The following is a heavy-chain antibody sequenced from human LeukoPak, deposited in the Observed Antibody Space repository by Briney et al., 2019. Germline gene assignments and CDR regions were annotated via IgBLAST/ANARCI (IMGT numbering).Heavy chain of an antibody. CDR3: ARGSGSYYRRYFDY. CDR1: GGSFSGYY. D-gene: IGHD1-26*01. Sequence: SETLSLTCAVYGGSFSGYYWSWIRQPPGKGLEWIGEINHSGSTNYNPSLKSRVTISVDTSKNQFSLKLSSVTAADTAVYYCARGSGSYYRRYFDYWGQGTLVTVSS. J-gene: IGHJ4*02. V-gene: IGHV4-34*01. CDR2: INHSGST.